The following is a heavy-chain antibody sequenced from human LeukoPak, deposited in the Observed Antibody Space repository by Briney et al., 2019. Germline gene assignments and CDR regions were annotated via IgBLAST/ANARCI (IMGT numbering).Heavy chain of an antibody. D-gene: IGHD3-10*01. Sequence: GGSLRLFCAASGFTFNDHYMDWVRQAPGKGLEWVGRSRNKAYSYTTEYAASVKGRFTISRDNSNNSLYLQMNSLKSEDTAVYYCARDAGIYNYYGPKKNTDWFDPWGQGTLVTVSS. CDR2: SRNKAYSYTT. CDR1: GFTFNDHY. J-gene: IGHJ5*02. V-gene: IGHV3-72*01. CDR3: ARDAGIYNYYGPKKNTDWFDP.